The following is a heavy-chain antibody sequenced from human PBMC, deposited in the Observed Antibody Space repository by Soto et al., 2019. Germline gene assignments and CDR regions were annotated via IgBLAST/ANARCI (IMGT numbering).Heavy chain of an antibody. J-gene: IGHJ6*02. CDR3: ARALVEMTTVTNYYYYGMDV. V-gene: IGHV1-69*13. CDR2: IIPIFGTA. CDR1: GGTFSSYA. D-gene: IGHD4-17*01. Sequence: ASVKVSCKASGGTFSSYAISWVRQAPGQGLEWMGGIIPIFGTANYAQKFQGRVTITADESTSTAYMELSSLRSEDTAVYYCARALVEMTTVTNYYYYGMDVWGQGTTVTVSS.